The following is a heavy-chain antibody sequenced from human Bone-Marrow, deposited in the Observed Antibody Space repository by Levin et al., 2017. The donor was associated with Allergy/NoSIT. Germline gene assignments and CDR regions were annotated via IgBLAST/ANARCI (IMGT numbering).Heavy chain of an antibody. CDR3: AKIDRDLYYYDSSGYLDY. CDR2: ISGSGGST. CDR1: GFTFSSYA. V-gene: IGHV3-23*01. D-gene: IGHD3-22*01. J-gene: IGHJ4*02. Sequence: GESLKISCAASGFTFSSYAMSWVRQAPGKGLEWVSAISGSGGSTYYADSVKGRFTISRDNSKNTLYLQMNSLRAEDTAVYYCAKIDRDLYYYDSSGYLDYWGQGTLVTVSS.